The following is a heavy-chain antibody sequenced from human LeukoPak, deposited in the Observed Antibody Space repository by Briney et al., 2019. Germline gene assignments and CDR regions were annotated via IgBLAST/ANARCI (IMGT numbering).Heavy chain of an antibody. V-gene: IGHV1-8*02. J-gene: IGHJ4*02. CDR1: GYTFTSYD. CDR3: ARGAPIFGVPTFDY. D-gene: IGHD3-3*01. CDR2: MNPNSGNT. Sequence: ASVKVSCKASGYTFTSYDINWVRQATGQGLEWMGWMNPNSGNTGYAQKFQGRVTMTRDMSTSTVYMELSSLRSEDTAVYYCARGAPIFGVPTFDYWGQGTLVTVSS.